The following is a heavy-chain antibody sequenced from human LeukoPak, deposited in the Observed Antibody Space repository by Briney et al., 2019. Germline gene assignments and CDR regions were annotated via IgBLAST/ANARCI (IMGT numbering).Heavy chain of an antibody. J-gene: IGHJ4*02. CDR3: ARVPVGAMDPPEIDY. CDR1: GFTYSSYA. V-gene: IGHV3-23*01. CDR2: INGSGGNT. D-gene: IGHD5-18*01. Sequence: GGSVSLSRAASGFTYSSYAMSGVRQAAGKGLEGVSAINGSGGNTYYAGSVKGGFTLSRDNSKNTLYVQMNSLRAEDTAVYYCARVPVGAMDPPEIDYWGQGTLVTVSS.